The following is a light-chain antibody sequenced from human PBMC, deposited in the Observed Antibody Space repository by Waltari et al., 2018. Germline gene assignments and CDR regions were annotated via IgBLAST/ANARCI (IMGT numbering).Light chain of an antibody. J-gene: IGKJ1*01. V-gene: IGKV3-20*01. CDR1: QSIGRY. Sequence: DIVLTQSPGPLSLSPGETATLSCRASQSIGRYLVLYQQKSGQAPRLLIYGASTRATGIPDRFSGSGSGTDFSLTISRLEAEDFAVYYCQNHERLPATFGQGTKVEIK. CDR2: GAS. CDR3: QNHERLPAT.